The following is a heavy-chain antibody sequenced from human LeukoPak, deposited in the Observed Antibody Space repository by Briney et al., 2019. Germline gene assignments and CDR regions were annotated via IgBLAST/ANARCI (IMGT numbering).Heavy chain of an antibody. CDR1: GFTFSSYA. CDR2: ISGSGGST. J-gene: IGHJ4*02. D-gene: IGHD3-3*01. V-gene: IGHV3-23*01. Sequence: QPGGSLRLSCAASGFTFSSYAMSWVRQAPGKGLEWVSAISGSGGSTYYADSVKGRFTISRDNSKNTLYLQMNSLRAEDTAVYYCAKVAITIFGVVLYYFDYWDQGTLVTVSS. CDR3: AKVAITIFGVVLYYFDY.